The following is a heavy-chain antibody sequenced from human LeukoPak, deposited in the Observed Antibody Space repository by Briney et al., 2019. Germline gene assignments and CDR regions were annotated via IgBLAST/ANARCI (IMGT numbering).Heavy chain of an antibody. Sequence: GGSLRLSCAASGLTVSSNHMGWVRQAPGKGLEWVSLIYSGGNTYYADSVKGRFTISRDNSKNTLYLQMSSLRAEDTAVYYCARADLYSSSWSDYWGQGTLVTVSS. J-gene: IGHJ4*02. V-gene: IGHV3-53*01. CDR3: ARADLYSSSWSDY. CDR2: IYSGGNT. CDR1: GLTVSSNH. D-gene: IGHD6-13*01.